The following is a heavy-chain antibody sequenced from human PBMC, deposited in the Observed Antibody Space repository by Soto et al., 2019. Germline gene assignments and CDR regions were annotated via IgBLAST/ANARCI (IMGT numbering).Heavy chain of an antibody. CDR1: GGSISSGGYY. J-gene: IGHJ4*02. D-gene: IGHD5-18*01. CDR3: ARSGYSYGPNPLLY. CDR2: IYYSGST. Sequence: QVQLQESGPGLVKPSQTLSLTGTVSGGSISSGGYYWRWIRQHPGKCLEWIGYIYYSGSTYYNPSLESRVTISVDPSKNQFSLKLSSVTAADTAVYYCARSGYSYGPNPLLYWGQGTLVTVSA. V-gene: IGHV4-31*03.